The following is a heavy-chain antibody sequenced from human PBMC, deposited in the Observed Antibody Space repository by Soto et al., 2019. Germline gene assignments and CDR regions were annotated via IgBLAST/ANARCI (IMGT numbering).Heavy chain of an antibody. V-gene: IGHV1-18*01. D-gene: IGHD6-19*01. Sequence: QVQLVQSGAEVKKPGASVKVSCKASGYTFTSYGISWVRQAPRQGLEWMGWISAYNGNIKYAQKLQGRVTMTTDTSTSTAHMELRSLRSDDTAVYYCARDLAVGLVDYWCQGTLVTVSS. J-gene: IGHJ4*02. CDR3: ARDLAVGLVDY. CDR2: ISAYNGNI. CDR1: GYTFTSYG.